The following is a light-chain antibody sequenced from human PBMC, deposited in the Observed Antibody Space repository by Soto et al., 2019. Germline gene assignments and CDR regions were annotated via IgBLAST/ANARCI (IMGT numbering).Light chain of an antibody. Sequence: QSVLTQPPSVSGSPGQSITISCTGTISDVGSHNLVSWYQQHPGRAPKLIIYEVIKRPSGVSSRFSGSKSGNTASLTISGLQTDDEADYHCCSFAGSNPFPYVFGTGTKLTVL. CDR2: EVI. V-gene: IGLV2-23*02. CDR3: CSFAGSNPFPYV. J-gene: IGLJ1*01. CDR1: ISDVGSHNL.